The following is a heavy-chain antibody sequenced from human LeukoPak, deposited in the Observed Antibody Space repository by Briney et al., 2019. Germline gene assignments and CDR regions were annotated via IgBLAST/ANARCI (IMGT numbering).Heavy chain of an antibody. CDR2: ISGSGGST. CDR1: GFTFSSYA. V-gene: IGHV3-23*01. J-gene: IGHJ6*03. Sequence: PGGSLRLSCAASGFTFSSYAMSWVRQAPGKGLEWVSAISGSGGSTYYADSVKGRFTISRDNSKNTLYLQMNSLRAEDTAVYYCAKGLGIPAAILTYYYMDVWGKGTTVTVSS. CDR3: AKGLGIPAAILTYYYMDV. D-gene: IGHD2-2*02.